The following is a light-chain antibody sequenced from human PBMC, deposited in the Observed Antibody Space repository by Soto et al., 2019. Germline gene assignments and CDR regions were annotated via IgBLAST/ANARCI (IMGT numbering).Light chain of an antibody. J-gene: IGKJ1*01. CDR2: AAS. CDR3: QQYGSSRWT. V-gene: IGKV3-20*01. CDR1: QSVSSSY. Sequence: EIVLTQSPGTLSLSPGERATLSCRASQSVSSSYLAWYQQKPGQAPRLLIYAASSRATGIPDRFSGSGSGTDFALTISRLEPEDFADYYCQQYGSSRWTFGQGTKVEIK.